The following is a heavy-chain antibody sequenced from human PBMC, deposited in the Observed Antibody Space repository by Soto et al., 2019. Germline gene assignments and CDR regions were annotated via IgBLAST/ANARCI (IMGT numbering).Heavy chain of an antibody. Sequence: GGSLRLSCAASGFTFSSYGMHWVRQAPGKGLEWVAVISYDGSNKYYADSVKGRFTISRDNSKNTLYLQMNSLRAEDTAVYYCAKDGTGLGYCSSTSCYAHYYYYGMDVWGQGTTVTVSS. CDR1: GFTFSSYG. CDR2: ISYDGSNK. V-gene: IGHV3-30*18. CDR3: AKDGTGLGYCSSTSCYAHYYYYGMDV. D-gene: IGHD2-2*01. J-gene: IGHJ6*02.